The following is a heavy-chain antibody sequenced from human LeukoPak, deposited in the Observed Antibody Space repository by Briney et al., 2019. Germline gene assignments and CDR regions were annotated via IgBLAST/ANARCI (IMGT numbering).Heavy chain of an antibody. CDR2: IKQDGSEK. Sequence: GGSLRLSCAASGFTFSSYGMSWVRQAPGKGLEWVANIKQDGSEKYYVDSVKGRFTISRDNAKNSLYLQMNSLRAEDTAVYYCARELWFGELLGGAFDIWGQGTMVTVSS. J-gene: IGHJ3*02. D-gene: IGHD3-10*01. CDR3: ARELWFGELLGGAFDI. V-gene: IGHV3-7*01. CDR1: GFTFSSYG.